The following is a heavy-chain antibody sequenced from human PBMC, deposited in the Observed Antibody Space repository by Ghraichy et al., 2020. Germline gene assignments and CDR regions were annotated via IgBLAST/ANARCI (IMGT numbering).Heavy chain of an antibody. CDR1: GFTFSSYG. CDR2: ISYAGRYK. J-gene: IGHJ6*01. Sequence: GGSLRLSCAASGFTFSSYGMHWVRQAPGQGLEWLAVISYAGRYKYYSGSVKGRFTISRDNSKDTLYLEMSSLRSEDTAVYYCARISAATLTKFQQYGMDVWGQGTTVSVSS. D-gene: IGHD3-16*02. V-gene: IGHV3-30*03. CDR3: ARISAATLTKFQQYGMDV.